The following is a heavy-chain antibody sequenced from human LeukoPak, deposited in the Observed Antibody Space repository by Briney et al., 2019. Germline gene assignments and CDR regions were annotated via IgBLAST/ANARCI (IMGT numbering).Heavy chain of an antibody. Sequence: ASVKVSCKASGYTFTTFAMHWVRQAPGQRLEWMGWINVGTGKTKYSQKFQDRLTITRDTTASTAYMDLSSLRYEDTAVYYCAREEWLRHFAYWGHGTLVTVSS. J-gene: IGHJ4*03. CDR3: AREEWLRHFAY. V-gene: IGHV1-3*01. CDR1: GYTFTTFA. CDR2: INVGTGKT. D-gene: IGHD5-12*01.